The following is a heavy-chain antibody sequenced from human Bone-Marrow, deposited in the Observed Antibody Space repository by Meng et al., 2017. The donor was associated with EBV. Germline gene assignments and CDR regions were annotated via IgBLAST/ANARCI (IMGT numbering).Heavy chain of an antibody. Sequence: VRLLGSGGCLVQPRGSLRLSRAAPGFTFTGYAMSWVGQSSGKGLGWVSAISGSGGNTDYADSVKGRFTISRDNSKNTVYLQMNSMRAEDTAVHYCAKGGWSSWFDPWGQGTLVTVSS. CDR1: GFTFTGYA. CDR2: ISGSGGNT. J-gene: IGHJ5*02. V-gene: IGHV3-23*01. D-gene: IGHD1-26*01. CDR3: AKGGWSSWFDP.